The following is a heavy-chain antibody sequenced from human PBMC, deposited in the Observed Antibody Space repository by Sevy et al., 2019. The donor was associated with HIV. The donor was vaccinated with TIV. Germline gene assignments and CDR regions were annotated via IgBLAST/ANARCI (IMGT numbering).Heavy chain of an antibody. CDR2: IYPGDSDT. CDR1: GYSFTSYW. Sequence: GESLKISCKGSGYSFTSYWIGWVRQMPGKGLEWMGIIYPGDSDTGYSRSFQGQVTISADKSISTAYLQWTSLKATDTAMYYYARPYCAGDCYSGYYFDYWGQGTLVTVSS. J-gene: IGHJ4*02. D-gene: IGHD2-21*02. V-gene: IGHV5-51*01. CDR3: ARPYCAGDCYSGYYFDY.